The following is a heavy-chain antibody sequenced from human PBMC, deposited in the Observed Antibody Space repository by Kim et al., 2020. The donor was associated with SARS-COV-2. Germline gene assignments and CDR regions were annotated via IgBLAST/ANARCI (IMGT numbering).Heavy chain of an antibody. CDR2: IYSDGST. CDR1: GFTVSSYY. Sequence: GGSLRLSCAASGFTVSSYYMNWVRQAPGKGLEWVSVIYSDGSTYYADSVKGRFTISRHSSENTVYLQMNSLRADDTAVYYCARSYGTIFGVGNFDSWGQGTLVIVSS. V-gene: IGHV3-53*01. CDR3: ARSYGTIFGVGNFDS. D-gene: IGHD3-3*01. J-gene: IGHJ4*02.